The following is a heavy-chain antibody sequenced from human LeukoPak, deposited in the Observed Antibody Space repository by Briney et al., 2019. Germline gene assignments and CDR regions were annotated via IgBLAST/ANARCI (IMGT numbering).Heavy chain of an antibody. J-gene: IGHJ4*02. D-gene: IGHD1-26*01. V-gene: IGHV4-34*01. CDR2: INHSGRT. CDR3: ARGSGSYFY. CDR1: GASMSNYY. Sequence: PSETLSLTCNVSGASMSNYYWVWIRQPPGKGLEWIGEINHSGRTYYNPSLESRVTISIDTSRNQFSLKLSSVTAADTAVYYCARGSGSYFYWGQGILVTVSS.